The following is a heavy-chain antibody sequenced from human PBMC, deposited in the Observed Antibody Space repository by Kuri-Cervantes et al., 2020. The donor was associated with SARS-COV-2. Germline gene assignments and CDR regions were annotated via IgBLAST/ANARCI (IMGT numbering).Heavy chain of an antibody. Sequence: GGSLRLSCKASGFTFTSSAVQGVRQARGQRLEWIGWIVVGSGNTNYAQKFQERVTITRDMSTSTAYMELSSLRSEDTAVYYCAASLLYRIYYYYGMDVWGQGTTVTVSS. CDR1: GFTFTSSA. V-gene: IGHV1-58*01. CDR3: AASLLYRIYYYYGMDV. J-gene: IGHJ6*02. D-gene: IGHD1-26*01. CDR2: IVVGSGNT.